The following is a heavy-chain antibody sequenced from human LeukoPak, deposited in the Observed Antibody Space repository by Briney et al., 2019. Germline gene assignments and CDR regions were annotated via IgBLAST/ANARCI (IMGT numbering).Heavy chain of an antibody. CDR2: IYYTGST. Sequence: PSETLSLTCTVSGGSISSTNYYWGWIRQSPGKELEWIGTIYYTGSTYYNPPLRTRVTISVDTSKNQISLQLSSATAADTAIYYCARLPSGYHFDYWGQGTLVTVSS. CDR3: ARLPSGYHFDY. V-gene: IGHV4-39*01. D-gene: IGHD6-25*01. CDR1: GGSISSTNYY. J-gene: IGHJ4*02.